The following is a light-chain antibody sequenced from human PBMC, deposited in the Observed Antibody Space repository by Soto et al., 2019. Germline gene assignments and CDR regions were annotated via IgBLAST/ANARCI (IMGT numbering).Light chain of an antibody. CDR3: ATWDDSLSGYV. CDR1: SSNIGSNY. V-gene: IGLV1-47*02. J-gene: IGLJ1*01. Sequence: QSVLTQPPSASGTPGQRVTISCSGSSSNIGSNYVYWYQQLPGTAPKLLIYSNNQRPSGVPDRFSCSKSGTSASLAISGLRSEDEADYYCATWDDSLSGYVFGTGTKLTGL. CDR2: SNN.